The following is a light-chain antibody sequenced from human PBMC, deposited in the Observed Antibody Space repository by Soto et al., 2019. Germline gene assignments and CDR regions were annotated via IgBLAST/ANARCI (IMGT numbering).Light chain of an antibody. CDR1: QSVLYSSNNKNY. Sequence: DIVMTQSPDSLAVSLGERATINCKSSQSVLYSSNNKNYLAWYQQKPRQPPNLLISWASTRESGVPDRFSGNGSGTAFTLTISSLQAEDVAVYYCQQYYNTPQTFGQGTKVEIK. J-gene: IGKJ1*01. V-gene: IGKV4-1*01. CDR3: QQYYNTPQT. CDR2: WAS.